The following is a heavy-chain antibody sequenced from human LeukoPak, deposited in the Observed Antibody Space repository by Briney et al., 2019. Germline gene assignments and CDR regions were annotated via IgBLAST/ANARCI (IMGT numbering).Heavy chain of an antibody. CDR1: GFTFSSYD. J-gene: IGHJ3*02. CDR2: ISYDGSNK. V-gene: IGHV3-30-3*01. Sequence: GGSLRLSCAASGFTFSSYDMHWVRQAPGKGLEWVAVISYDGSNKYYADSVKGRFTISRDNAKNSLYLQMNSLRDEDTAVYYCARVGYAFDIWGQGTMVTVSS. CDR3: ARVGYAFDI.